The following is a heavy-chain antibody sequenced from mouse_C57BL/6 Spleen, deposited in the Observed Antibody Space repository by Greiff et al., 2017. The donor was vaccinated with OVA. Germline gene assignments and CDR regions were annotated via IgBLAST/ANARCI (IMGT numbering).Heavy chain of an antibody. CDR2: IDPNSGGT. D-gene: IGHD3-2*02. J-gene: IGHJ4*01. Sequence: QVQLQQPGAELVKPGASVKLSCKASGYTFTSYWMHWVKQRPGRGLEWIGRIDPNSGGTKYNEKFKSKATLTVDKPSSTAYMQLSSLTSEDSAVCYCARGDSSGYVGAMDYWGQGTSVTVSS. CDR3: ARGDSSGYVGAMDY. V-gene: IGHV1-72*01. CDR1: GYTFTSYW.